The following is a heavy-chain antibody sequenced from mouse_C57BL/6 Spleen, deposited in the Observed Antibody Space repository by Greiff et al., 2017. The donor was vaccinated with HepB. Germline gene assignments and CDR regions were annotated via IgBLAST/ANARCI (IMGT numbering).Heavy chain of an antibody. Sequence: EVQLQQSGTVLARPGASVKMSCKTSGYTFTSYWMHWVKQRPGQGLEWIGAIYPGNSDTSYNQKFKGKAKLTAVTSASTAYMELSSLTNEDSAVYYWTAGDGYYDYFDYWGQGTTLTVSS. D-gene: IGHD2-3*01. J-gene: IGHJ2*01. V-gene: IGHV1-5*01. CDR3: TAGDGYYDYFDY. CDR1: GYTFTSYW. CDR2: IYPGNSDT.